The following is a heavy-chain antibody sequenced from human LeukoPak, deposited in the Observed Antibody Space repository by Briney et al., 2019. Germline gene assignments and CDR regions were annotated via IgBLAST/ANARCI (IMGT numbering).Heavy chain of an antibody. CDR2: INPNSGGT. D-gene: IGHD3-10*01. CDR3: ARDGGPGDYYYYYYMDV. Sequence: GASVTVPCKASGYTFTGYYMHWVRQAPGQGLEWMGWINPNSGGTNYAQKFQGRVTMTRDTSISTAYMELSRLRSDDTAVYYCARDGGPGDYYYYYYMDVWGKGTTVTVSS. CDR1: GYTFTGYY. J-gene: IGHJ6*03. V-gene: IGHV1-2*02.